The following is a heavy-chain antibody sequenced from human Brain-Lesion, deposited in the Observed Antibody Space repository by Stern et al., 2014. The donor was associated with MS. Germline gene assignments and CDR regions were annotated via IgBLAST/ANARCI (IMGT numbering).Heavy chain of an antibody. D-gene: IGHD1-26*01. CDR3: ATLSPGAGGNYYRHFDY. Sequence: QVQLVESWAEVKKPGASVKVSCKVSGYTLTELSMHWVRQAPRKGLEWMGGFYPEDGETIYAQKCQGRGTMTEDTSTDTAYMELSSLRSEDTAVYYCATLSPGAGGNYYRHFDYWGQGTLVTVSS. CDR1: GYTLTELS. J-gene: IGHJ4*02. V-gene: IGHV1-24*01. CDR2: FYPEDGET.